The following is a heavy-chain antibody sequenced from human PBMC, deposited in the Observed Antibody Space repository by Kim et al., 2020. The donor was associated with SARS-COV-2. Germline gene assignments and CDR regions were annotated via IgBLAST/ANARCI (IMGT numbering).Heavy chain of an antibody. CDR1: GFTFGDYA. Sequence: GGSLRLSCTASGFTFGDYAMSWVRQAPGKGLEWVGFIRSKAYGGTTEYAASVKGRFTISRDDSKSIAYLQMNSLKTEDTAVYYCTQTGYSYGLYNWFDPWGQGTLVTVSS. D-gene: IGHD5-18*01. V-gene: IGHV3-49*04. CDR3: TQTGYSYGLYNWFDP. CDR2: IRSKAYGGTT. J-gene: IGHJ5*02.